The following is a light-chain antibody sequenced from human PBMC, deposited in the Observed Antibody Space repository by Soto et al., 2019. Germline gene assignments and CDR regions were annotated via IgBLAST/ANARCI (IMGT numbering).Light chain of an antibody. CDR2: EVT. J-gene: IGLJ3*02. V-gene: IGLV2-8*01. CDR1: TSDVGAYNY. Sequence: QSALTQPPSASGSLGQSVTISCAGTTSDVGAYNYVSWYQQLPGKVPKLLLFEVTKRPSGVPDRFSASKSDNTASLTISGLRAADEADYYCSSYAGSGNWVFGGGTKLTVL. CDR3: SSYAGSGNWV.